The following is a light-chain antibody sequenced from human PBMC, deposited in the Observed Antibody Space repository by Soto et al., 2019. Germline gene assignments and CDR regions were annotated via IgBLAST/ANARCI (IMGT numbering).Light chain of an antibody. V-gene: IGLV4-60*03. CDR1: SGHSDWI. CDR2: LEGSGTY. J-gene: IGLJ1*01. Sequence: QTVVTQSSSASASLGSSVKLTCTLSSGHSDWIIAWHQQQPGKAPRYLMNLEGSGTYSKGSGVPDRFSGSSSGADRYLIISNLQSEDEADYYCETWDSYTHVFGTGTKVTVL. CDR3: ETWDSYTHV.